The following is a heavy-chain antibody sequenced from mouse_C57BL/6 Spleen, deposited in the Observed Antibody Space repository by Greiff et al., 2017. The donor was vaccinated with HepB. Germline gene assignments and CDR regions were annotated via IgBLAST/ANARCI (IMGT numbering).Heavy chain of an antibody. D-gene: IGHD2-12*01. CDR2: ISYDGSN. CDR3: ANLRRGYAMDY. V-gene: IGHV3-6*01. CDR1: GYSITSGYY. Sequence: EVKLQQSGPGLVKPSQSLSLTCSVTGYSITSGYYWNWIRQFPGNKLEWMGYISYDGSNNYNPSLKNRISITRDTSKNQFFLKLNSVTTEDTATYYCANLRRGYAMDYWGQGTSVTVSS. J-gene: IGHJ4*01.